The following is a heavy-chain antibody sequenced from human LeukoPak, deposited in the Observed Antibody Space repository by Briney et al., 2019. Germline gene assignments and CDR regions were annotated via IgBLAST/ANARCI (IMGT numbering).Heavy chain of an antibody. CDR1: GFTFSSYG. J-gene: IGHJ4*02. CDR2: ISYDGSNK. CDR3: AKGHFDSGYDPPYFDY. V-gene: IGHV3-30*18. Sequence: GRSLRLSCAASGFTFSSYGMHWVRQAPGKGLEWVAVISYDGSNKYYADSVKGRFTISRDNSKNTLYLQMNSLRGEDTAVYYCAKGHFDSGYDPPYFDYWGQGTLVTVSS. D-gene: IGHD5-12*01.